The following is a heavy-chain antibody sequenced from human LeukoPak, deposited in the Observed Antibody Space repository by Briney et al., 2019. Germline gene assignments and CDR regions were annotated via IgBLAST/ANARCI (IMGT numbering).Heavy chain of an antibody. CDR3: AKGGGYEAQYYYYYLDV. Sequence: GGSLRLSCAASGFTVSFNYMSWVRQAPGKGLEWVSVIYSSGGTNYADSVKGRFTISRDNSKNTLYLQMKSLRAEDTAAYYCAKGGGYEAQYYYYYLDVWGKGTTVTISS. V-gene: IGHV3-66*03. D-gene: IGHD5-12*01. CDR2: IYSSGGT. J-gene: IGHJ6*03. CDR1: GFTVSFNY.